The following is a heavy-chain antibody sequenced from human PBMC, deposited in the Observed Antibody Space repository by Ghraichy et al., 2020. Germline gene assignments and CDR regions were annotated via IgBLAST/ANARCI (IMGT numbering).Heavy chain of an antibody. CDR3: AKIGERVAGSIVFDY. CDR2: ISGGNGKT. Sequence: GLISGGNGKTKYSQKFQDSVTFIKDTSASTAYMELSSLRSEDTAVYYCAKIGERVAGSIVFDYWGQGTLVTVSS. D-gene: IGHD6-19*01. J-gene: IGHJ4*02. V-gene: IGHV1-3*01.